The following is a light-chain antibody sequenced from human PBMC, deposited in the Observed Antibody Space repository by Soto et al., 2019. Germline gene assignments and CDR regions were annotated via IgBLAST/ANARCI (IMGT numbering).Light chain of an antibody. CDR1: QSINNW. V-gene: IGKV1-5*01. Sequence: IQITQSPLTLSASIGDRVTITCRASQSINNWLAWYQQKPGKPPKLLLYGASSRDSGVPPRFSGSGSGTEFTLTISSLQPDDFATYYCQQYNRYSGMFGQGTKV. CDR3: QQYNRYSGM. CDR2: GAS. J-gene: IGKJ1*01.